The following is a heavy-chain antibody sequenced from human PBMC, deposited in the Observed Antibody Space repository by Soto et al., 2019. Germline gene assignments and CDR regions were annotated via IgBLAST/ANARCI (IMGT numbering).Heavy chain of an antibody. CDR2: MNPNSGET. V-gene: IGHV1-8*02. D-gene: IGHD2-2*01. CDR1: GYTFNDYE. J-gene: IGHJ5*02. CDR3: ARIAMPARPRWYNWFDP. Sequence: QEQLVQSAAEVKKPGASVKVSCMTSGYTFNDYEINWVRHATGQGLEWIGWMNPNSGETGYAQRFQGRVTMTTSSSLNTAYLELSSLTSDDTAVYYCARIAMPARPRWYNWFDPRGQGTLVTVSS.